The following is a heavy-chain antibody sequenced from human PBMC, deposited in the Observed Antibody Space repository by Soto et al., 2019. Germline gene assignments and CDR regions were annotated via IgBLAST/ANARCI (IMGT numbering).Heavy chain of an antibody. D-gene: IGHD6-6*01. CDR1: GGSISSGGYY. Sequence: SETLSLTCTVSGGSISSGGYYWSWIRQHPGKGLEWIGYIYYSGSTYYNPSLKSRVTISVDTSKNQFSLKLSSVTAADTAAYYCARVQSSSPYYYYGMDVWGQGTTVTVSS. J-gene: IGHJ6*02. CDR2: IYYSGST. CDR3: ARVQSSSPYYYYGMDV. V-gene: IGHV4-31*03.